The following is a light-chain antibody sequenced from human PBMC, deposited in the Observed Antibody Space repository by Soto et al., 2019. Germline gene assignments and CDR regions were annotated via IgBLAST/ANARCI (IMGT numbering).Light chain of an antibody. CDR3: QVWDTSSDHPGV. CDR1: TFGRTS. CDR2: DDS. V-gene: IGLV3-21*02. J-gene: IGLJ1*01. Sequence: SYELPQPPSVSVAPGQTASIACGGNTFGRTSVHWYQQKPGQAPVLVVYDDSDRPSGIPERFSGSNSGNTATLTISRVEAGDEADYYCQVWDTSSDHPGVFGTGTKVTV.